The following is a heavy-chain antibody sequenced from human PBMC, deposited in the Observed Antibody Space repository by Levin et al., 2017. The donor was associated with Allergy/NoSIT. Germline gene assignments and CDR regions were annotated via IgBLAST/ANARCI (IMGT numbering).Heavy chain of an antibody. D-gene: IGHD3-22*01. CDR2: IYYSGST. J-gene: IGHJ4*02. CDR1: GGSISSGGYY. V-gene: IGHV4-31*03. Sequence: SQTLSLTCTVSGGSISSGGYYWSWIRQHPGKGLEWIGYIYYSGSTYYNPSLKSRVTISVDTSKNQFSLKLSSVTAADTAVYYCARVSDYYDSSGYYYGCLDYWGQGTLVTVSS. CDR3: ARVSDYYDSSGYYYGCLDY.